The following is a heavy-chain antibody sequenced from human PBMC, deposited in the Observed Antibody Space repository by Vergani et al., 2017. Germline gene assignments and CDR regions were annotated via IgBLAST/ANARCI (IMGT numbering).Heavy chain of an antibody. J-gene: IGHJ4*02. Sequence: EVQLVESGGGLVKPGGSLRLSCAASGFTFSSYSMNWVRQAPGKGLEWVSSISSSSSYIYYADSVKGRFTISRDNAKNSLYLQMNSLRAEDTAVYYCARDLGVWWFRGYFDYWGQGTLVTVSS. CDR1: GFTFSSYS. CDR3: ARDLGVWWFRGYFDY. CDR2: ISSSSSYI. V-gene: IGHV3-21*01. D-gene: IGHD3-16*01.